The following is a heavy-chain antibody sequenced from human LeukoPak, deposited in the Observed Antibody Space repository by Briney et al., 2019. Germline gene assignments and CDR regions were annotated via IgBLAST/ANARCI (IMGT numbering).Heavy chain of an antibody. CDR1: GGSISSSGYY. CDR3: ARHSDWNSDY. Sequence: SETLSLTCTVSGGSISSSGYYWGWIRQPPGKGLEWIGSIYYSGSTYYNPSLKSRVTISVDTSKNQFSLKLSSVTAADTAVYYCARHSDWNSDYWGQGTLVTVSS. D-gene: IGHD3/OR15-3a*01. V-gene: IGHV4-39*01. CDR2: IYYSGST. J-gene: IGHJ4*02.